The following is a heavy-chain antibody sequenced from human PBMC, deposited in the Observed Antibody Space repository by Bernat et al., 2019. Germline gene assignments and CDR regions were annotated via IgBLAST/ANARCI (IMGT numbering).Heavy chain of an antibody. CDR1: GFTFSDYY. CDR2: ISSSSSYT. V-gene: IGHV3-11*06. Sequence: QVQLVESGGGLVKPGGSLRLSCAASGFTFSDYYMSWIRQAPGKGLEWVSYISSSSSYTNYADSVKGRFTISRDNAKNSLYLQMNSLRAEDTAVYYCARAALIIRVGTISYFDYWGQGTLVTVSS. J-gene: IGHJ4*02. D-gene: IGHD5-12*01. CDR3: ARAALIIRVGTISYFDY.